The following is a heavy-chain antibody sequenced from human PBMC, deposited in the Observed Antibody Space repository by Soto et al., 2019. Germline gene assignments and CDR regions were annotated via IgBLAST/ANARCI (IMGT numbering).Heavy chain of an antibody. D-gene: IGHD6-25*01. Sequence: ETLSLTCTVSGGSISSYYWSWIRQPPGKGLEWIGYIYYSGSTNYNPSLKSRVTISVDTSKNQFSLKLSSVTAADTAVYYCAREKARLTNWFDPWGQGTLVTVSS. V-gene: IGHV4-59*01. CDR2: IYYSGST. J-gene: IGHJ5*02. CDR3: AREKARLTNWFDP. CDR1: GGSISSYY.